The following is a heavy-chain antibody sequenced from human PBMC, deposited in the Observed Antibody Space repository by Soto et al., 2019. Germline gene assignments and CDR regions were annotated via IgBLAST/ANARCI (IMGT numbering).Heavy chain of an antibody. Sequence: QVQLQESGPRLVKPSQTLPLTCTVSGGSIRSGAYYWSWIRQHPGKGLEWIGYIYYSGSTYYSPSLKSRVTISVDTSENQFSLKLRSVTVADTAVYYCARVDNYYYGVDVWGRGTTVTVSS. CDR3: ARVDNYYYGVDV. CDR2: IYYSGST. J-gene: IGHJ6*02. CDR1: GGSIRSGAYY. V-gene: IGHV4-31*03.